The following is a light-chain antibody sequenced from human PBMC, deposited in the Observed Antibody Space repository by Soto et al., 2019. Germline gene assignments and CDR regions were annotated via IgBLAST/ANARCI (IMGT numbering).Light chain of an antibody. CDR1: QSISRT. V-gene: IGKV3D-15*01. J-gene: IGKJ4*01. CDR3: QQYNIWPLI. CDR2: DAS. Sequence: EIVLTQSPDILSVSPGERATLSCRASQSISRTLAWYQQKSGQPPRLLIYDASARPTGFPARFSGSGSGTEFNRTISSLQSEAFAVYYCQQYNIWPLIFGGGTTVEFK.